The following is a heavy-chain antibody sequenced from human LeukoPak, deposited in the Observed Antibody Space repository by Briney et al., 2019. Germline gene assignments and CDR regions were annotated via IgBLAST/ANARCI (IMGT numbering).Heavy chain of an antibody. Sequence: ASVKVSCKASGYTFTGYYMHWVRQAPGQGLEWMGWINPNSGGTNYAQKFQGRVTMTRDTSISTAYMELSRLRSDDTAVYYCARAHLYCSSTSCYLNYWGQGTLVTVSS. J-gene: IGHJ4*02. CDR2: INPNSGGT. V-gene: IGHV1-2*02. CDR3: ARAHLYCSSTSCYLNY. CDR1: GYTFTGYY. D-gene: IGHD2-2*01.